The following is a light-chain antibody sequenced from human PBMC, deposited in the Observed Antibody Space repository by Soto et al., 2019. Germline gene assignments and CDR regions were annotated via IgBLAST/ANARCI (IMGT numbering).Light chain of an antibody. V-gene: IGKV1-39*01. Sequence: DIQMTQSPCSLSASVGDRVTISCRASQSIRNYVSWYQQKPGTAPKLLIRTASTLHSGVPSRFSGSGSGTDFTITISSLQIEDFATYFCQQTDSTPQTFGQGTNVEI. CDR2: TAS. J-gene: IGKJ1*01. CDR3: QQTDSTPQT. CDR1: QSIRNY.